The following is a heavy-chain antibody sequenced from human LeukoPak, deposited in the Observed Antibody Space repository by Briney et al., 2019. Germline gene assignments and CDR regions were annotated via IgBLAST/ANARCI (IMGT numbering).Heavy chain of an antibody. CDR3: ASELRWKDH. J-gene: IGHJ4*02. CDR2: MKPNSGNT. CDR1: GYTFTNYD. D-gene: IGHD4-23*01. Sequence: ASVKVSCKASGYTFTNYDMNWVRQATGQGLEWMGYMKPNSGNTGYAQKFQGRVTMTRDTSISTAYMELSSLTSEDTAVYYCASELRWKDHWGQGTLVTVSS. V-gene: IGHV1-8*01.